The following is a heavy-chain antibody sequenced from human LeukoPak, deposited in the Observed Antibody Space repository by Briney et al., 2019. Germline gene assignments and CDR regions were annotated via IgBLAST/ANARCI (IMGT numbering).Heavy chain of an antibody. D-gene: IGHD6-19*01. CDR2: IKQDGSEK. J-gene: IGHJ4*02. CDR3: ARGGWYFDY. CDR1: GFTLSDHW. V-gene: IGHV3-7*04. Sequence: GGSLRLSCAASGFTLSDHWMTWVRQAPGKGLEWVAYIKQDGSEKYYVDPVKGRFTISRDNSKNSLYLQMNSLRAEDTAVYYCARGGWYFDYWGQGTLVTVSS.